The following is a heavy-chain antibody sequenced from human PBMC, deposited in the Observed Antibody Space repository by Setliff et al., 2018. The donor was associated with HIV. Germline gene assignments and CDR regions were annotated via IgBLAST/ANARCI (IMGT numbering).Heavy chain of an antibody. J-gene: IGHJ6*03. CDR3: ARRAGYTSSWYREDYFYMDV. Sequence: GGSLRLSCAASGFPVSYYIMNWVRQAPGKGLEWVSFISRSNSYIYYADSVKGRFTISRENARDSLYLQMNSLRAGDTAVYYCARRAGYTSSWYREDYFYMDVWGKGTTVTVSS. CDR1: GFPVSYYI. CDR2: ISRSNSYI. D-gene: IGHD6-13*01. V-gene: IGHV3-21*01.